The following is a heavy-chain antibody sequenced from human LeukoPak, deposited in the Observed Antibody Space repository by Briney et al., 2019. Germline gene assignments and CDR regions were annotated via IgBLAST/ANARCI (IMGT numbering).Heavy chain of an antibody. CDR1: GFTFSSYS. V-gene: IGHV3-21*01. J-gene: IGHJ6*03. CDR3: ARESKAEQQLVDYYYMDV. Sequence: GGSLRLSCAASGFTFSSYSMNWVRQAPGKGLERVSSISSSSSYIYYADSVKGRFTISRDNAKNSLYLQMNSLRAEDTAVYYCARESKAEQQLVDYYYMDVWGKGTTVTVSS. D-gene: IGHD6-13*01. CDR2: ISSSSSYI.